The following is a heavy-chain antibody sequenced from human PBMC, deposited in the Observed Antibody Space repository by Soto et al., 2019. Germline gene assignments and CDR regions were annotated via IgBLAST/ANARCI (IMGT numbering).Heavy chain of an antibody. CDR3: ARRGSSSWYGY. Sequence: QLQLQESGPGLVKPSETLSLTCTVSGGSISSSSYYWGWIRQPPGKGLEWIGSIYYSGSTYYNPSXKXXVTISVDTSKNQFSLKLSSVTAADPAVYYCARRGSSSWYGYWGQGTLVTVSS. CDR2: IYYSGST. J-gene: IGHJ4*02. V-gene: IGHV4-39*01. D-gene: IGHD6-13*01. CDR1: GGSISSSSYY.